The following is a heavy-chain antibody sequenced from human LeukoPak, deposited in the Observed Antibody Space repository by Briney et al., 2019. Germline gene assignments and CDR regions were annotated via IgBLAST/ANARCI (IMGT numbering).Heavy chain of an antibody. V-gene: IGHV3-53*01. J-gene: IGHJ3*02. CDR1: GFTVSSND. Sequence: PGGSLRLSCAASGFTVSSNDMTWVRQAPGKGLEWVSLLYSGGSTKYADSVKGRFTISRDNSKNMVYFQMNSLRAEDTAVYYCTSVLRGTFDIWGPGTMVTVSS. CDR2: LYSGGST. CDR3: TSVLRGTFDI. D-gene: IGHD3-10*02.